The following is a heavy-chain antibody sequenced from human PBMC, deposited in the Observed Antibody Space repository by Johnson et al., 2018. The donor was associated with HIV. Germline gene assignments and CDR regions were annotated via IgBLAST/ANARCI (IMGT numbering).Heavy chain of an antibody. V-gene: IGHV3-20*04. D-gene: IGHD2-21*01. Sequence: VQLVESGGGLVQPGGSLRLSCAASGFTFNKYWMHWVRQAPGKGLEWVSGINWNGGSTGYADSVKGRFTISRDNAKNSLYLQMNSLRAEDTAVYYCARDWVIGDAFDIWGQGTKVTVSS. CDR1: GFTFNKYW. J-gene: IGHJ3*02. CDR3: ARDWVIGDAFDI. CDR2: INWNGGST.